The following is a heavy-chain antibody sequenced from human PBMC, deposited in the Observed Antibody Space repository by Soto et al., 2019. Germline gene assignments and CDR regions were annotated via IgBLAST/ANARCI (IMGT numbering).Heavy chain of an antibody. J-gene: IGHJ3*02. CDR3: AREVKSAAASDVFDI. D-gene: IGHD2-15*01. V-gene: IGHV4-31*03. Sequence: QVQLQESGPGLVTPSQTLSLTCTVSGGSISSDNYFWSWIRQHPGKVLEWIGYIDYIGRAYYNPSLQSRVTTSVDTSKNQFSVRLSSVPVADTATYYCAREVKSAAASDVFDIWGQGTVVTVSS. CDR1: GGSISSDNYF. CDR2: IDYIGRA.